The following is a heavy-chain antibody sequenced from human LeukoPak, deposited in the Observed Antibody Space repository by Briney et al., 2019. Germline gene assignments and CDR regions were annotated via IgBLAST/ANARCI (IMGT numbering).Heavy chain of an antibody. J-gene: IGHJ4*02. D-gene: IGHD1-26*01. V-gene: IGHV1-2*02. Sequence: ASVKVSCKASGYTFTGYYMHWVRQAPGQGLEWMGWINPNSDGTNYAHKFQGRVTMTRDTSISTAYMELSRLRSDDTAVYYCARRHSGSYPFDYWGQGTLVTVSS. CDR1: GYTFTGYY. CDR2: INPNSDGT. CDR3: ARRHSGSYPFDY.